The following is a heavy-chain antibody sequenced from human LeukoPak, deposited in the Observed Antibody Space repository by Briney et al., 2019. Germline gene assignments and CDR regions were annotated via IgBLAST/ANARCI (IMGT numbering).Heavy chain of an antibody. CDR1: GFTFSSYA. J-gene: IGHJ6*02. V-gene: IGHV3-23*01. D-gene: IGHD3-10*01. CDR2: ISGSGGST. CDR3: AKGGVRGDNSGYYYYGMDV. Sequence: QPGGSLRLSCAASGFTFSSYAMSWVRQAPGKGLEWVSAISGSGGSTYYADSVKGRFTISRDNSKNTLYLQMNSLRAEDTAIYYCAKGGVRGDNSGYYYYGMDVWGQGTTVTVSS.